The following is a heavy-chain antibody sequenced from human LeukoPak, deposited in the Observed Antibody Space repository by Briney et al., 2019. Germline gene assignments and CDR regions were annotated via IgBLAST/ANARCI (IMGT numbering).Heavy chain of an antibody. J-gene: IGHJ4*02. V-gene: IGHV4-39*01. CDR2: MYYSGST. CDR1: GGSISSSSYY. Sequence: PSETLSLTCTVSGGSISSSSYYWGWIRQPPGKGLEWIGSMYYSGSTYYTPSLKTRVTISVDTSKTQFSLKLSSVTAADTAVYYCARQPSSGYFAFDYWGQGTLVTVSS. D-gene: IGHD3-22*01. CDR3: ARQPSSGYFAFDY.